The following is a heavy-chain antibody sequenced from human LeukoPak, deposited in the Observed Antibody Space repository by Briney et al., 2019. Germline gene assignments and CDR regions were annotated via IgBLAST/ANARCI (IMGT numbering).Heavy chain of an antibody. J-gene: IGHJ4*02. CDR1: GYTFTSYG. Sequence: ASVKVSCKASGYTFTSYGISWVRQAPGQGLEWMGWISAYNGNTNYAQKFQGRVTMTRDTSISTAYMELSRLRSDDTAVYYCARALEWLRLFDYWGQGTLVTVSS. CDR2: ISAYNGNT. V-gene: IGHV1-18*01. CDR3: ARALEWLRLFDY. D-gene: IGHD5-12*01.